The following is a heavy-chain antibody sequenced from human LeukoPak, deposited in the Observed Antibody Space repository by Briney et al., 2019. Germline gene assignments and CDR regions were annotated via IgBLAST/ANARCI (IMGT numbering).Heavy chain of an antibody. Sequence: GASVKVSCKASGYTLTGYYMHWLRQAPGQGLEWMGWINPNSGGTNYAQKFQGRVTMTRDTSISTAYMELSRLRSDDTAVYYCARDLGIAAAMTYYYGMDVWGQGTTVTVSS. CDR3: ARDLGIAAAMTYYYGMDV. D-gene: IGHD6-13*01. J-gene: IGHJ6*02. CDR1: GYTLTGYY. CDR2: INPNSGGT. V-gene: IGHV1-2*02.